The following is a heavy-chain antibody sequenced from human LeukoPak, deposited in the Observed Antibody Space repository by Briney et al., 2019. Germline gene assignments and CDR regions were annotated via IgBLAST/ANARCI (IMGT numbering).Heavy chain of an antibody. CDR2: ISTSGSS. D-gene: IGHD2-21*01. CDR1: GASITTYY. Sequence: SETLSLTCTVSGASITTYYRSWIRQPAGKGLEWIGRISTSGSSNYNPSLKSRVTMSLDTSKNQFSLKLNSVTAADTAVYYCARSLIPPTYWYFDSWGQGTLVTVSS. J-gene: IGHJ4*02. V-gene: IGHV4-4*07. CDR3: ARSLIPPTYWYFDS.